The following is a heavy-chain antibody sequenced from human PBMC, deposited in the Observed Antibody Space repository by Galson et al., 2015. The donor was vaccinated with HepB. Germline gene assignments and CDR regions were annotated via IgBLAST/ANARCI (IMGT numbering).Heavy chain of an antibody. CDR1: GFTFSNYA. CDR3: AKHYGASGLNLDY. CDR2: ITGSGDVT. J-gene: IGHJ4*02. Sequence: SLRLSCAASGFTFSNYAMTWVRQAPGQGLEWVSAITGSGDVTYYADSVRGRFSISRDNSRNTVSLQMNSLRAEDTATYYCAKHYGASGLNLDYWGQGTLVTVSS. D-gene: IGHD4/OR15-4a*01. V-gene: IGHV3-23*01.